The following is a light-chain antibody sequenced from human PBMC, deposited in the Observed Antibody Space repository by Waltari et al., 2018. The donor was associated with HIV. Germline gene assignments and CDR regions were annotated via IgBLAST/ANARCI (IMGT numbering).Light chain of an antibody. CDR1: SSDVCDYNY. Sequence: QSALTQPPSASWSPGQSVTISCTGLSSDVCDYNYVSWYQQHPGKAPQLMIYEVNKRPSGVPDRFSGSKSGNTASLTVSGLQAEDEADYYCSSYVGSNRVFGGGTKLTVL. J-gene: IGLJ3*02. CDR3: SSYVGSNRV. V-gene: IGLV2-8*01. CDR2: EVN.